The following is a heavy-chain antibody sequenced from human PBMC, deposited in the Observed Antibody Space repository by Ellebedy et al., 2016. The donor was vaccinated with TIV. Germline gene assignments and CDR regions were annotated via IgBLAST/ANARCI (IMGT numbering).Heavy chain of an antibody. J-gene: IGHJ4*02. CDR1: AYTLTSYY. V-gene: IGHV1-46*04. CDR2: IKPSGGST. CDR3: AREGDHSSALYY. D-gene: IGHD3-22*01. Sequence: AASVKVSCKASAYTLTSYYMHWVRQAPGQGLEWMGIIKPSGGSTSYAQKLQGRVTMTRDTSTSTVYMELSSLRSEDTAVYYCAREGDHSSALYYWGQGTLVTVSS.